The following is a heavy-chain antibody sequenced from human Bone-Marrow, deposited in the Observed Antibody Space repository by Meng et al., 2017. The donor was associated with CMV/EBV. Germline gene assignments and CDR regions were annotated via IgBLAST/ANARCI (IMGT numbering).Heavy chain of an antibody. J-gene: IGHJ4*02. CDR2: IYPGDSNI. CDR3: ARGRGYCISNNCYDFDY. V-gene: IGHV5-51*01. D-gene: IGHD2-2*01. CDR1: GYSFNNFW. Sequence: KVSRKASGYSFNNFWIAWVRQMPGKGLEWMGMIYPGDSNIKYRPSLQGQVTISADKSISTAYFHWSSLEASDTAMYYCARGRGYCISNNCYDFDYWGQGTLVTVSS.